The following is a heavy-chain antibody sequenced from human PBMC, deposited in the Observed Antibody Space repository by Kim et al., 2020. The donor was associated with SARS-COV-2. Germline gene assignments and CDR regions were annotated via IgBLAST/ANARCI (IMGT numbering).Heavy chain of an antibody. CDR1: GFTFSSRA. J-gene: IGHJ4*02. V-gene: IGHV3-23*01. D-gene: IGHD6-19*01. Sequence: GGSLRLSCAASGFTFSSRAMSWVRQAPGKGPEWVASVNNGGNAYYADSVKGRFTVSRDITRDTLYLQMNSLRAKDTALYFCAKDHPSSGWPAFDSWGQGT. CDR3: AKDHPSSGWPAFDS. CDR2: VNNGGNA.